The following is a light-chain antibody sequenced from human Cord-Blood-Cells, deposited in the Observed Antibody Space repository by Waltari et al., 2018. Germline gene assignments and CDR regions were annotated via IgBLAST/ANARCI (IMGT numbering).Light chain of an antibody. Sequence: DIVLPQSPGTLSLSPGERATLSCSASQSVSSSYLAWYQPKPGQAPRLLIYGASSRATGIPDRFSGSGSGTDFTLTISRLEPEDFAVYYCQQYGSSPRTFGGGTKVEIK. CDR3: QQYGSSPRT. CDR2: GAS. V-gene: IGKV3-20*01. J-gene: IGKJ4*01. CDR1: QSVSSSY.